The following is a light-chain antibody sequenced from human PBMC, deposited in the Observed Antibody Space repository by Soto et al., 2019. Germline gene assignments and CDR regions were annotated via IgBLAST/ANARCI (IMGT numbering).Light chain of an antibody. V-gene: IGKV1-5*03. CDR3: QQYHTYWWT. Sequence: DIQLTQSPSTLSASVGDRVTITCRASQSISTWLAWYQQKPGTAPKLLIHKASTLESGVPSRFSGSRSGTEFTLTVSSLQPDDFATYYCQQYHTYWWTFGQGTKVEIK. CDR2: KAS. CDR1: QSISTW. J-gene: IGKJ1*01.